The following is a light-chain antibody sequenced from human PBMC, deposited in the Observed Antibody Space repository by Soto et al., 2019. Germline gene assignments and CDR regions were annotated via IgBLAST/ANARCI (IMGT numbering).Light chain of an antibody. V-gene: IGLV1-51*01. J-gene: IGLJ3*02. CDR3: GTWDSSLSAWV. CDR2: DND. Sequence: QSVLTQPPSVSAAPGQKVTISCSGSSSNIGNNHASWYQHLPGTAPKLLLFDNDKRPSGIPDLFSGSKSGTSATLGITGLQTGDEADYYCGTWDSSLSAWVFGGGTKVTVL. CDR1: SSNIGNNH.